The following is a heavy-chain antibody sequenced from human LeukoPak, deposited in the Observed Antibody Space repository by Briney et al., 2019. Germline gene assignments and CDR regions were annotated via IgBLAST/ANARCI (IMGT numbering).Heavy chain of an antibody. J-gene: IGHJ6*02. CDR2: ITTDGTYT. V-gene: IGHV3-74*01. CDR1: GFTFSRYW. CDR3: ASEEGGLDV. Sequence: GGSLRLSCAASGFTFSRYWMHWVRQAPGKGLVWVSRITTDGTYTSYADSVKGRFTISRDNAKSTLYLQMNALRGEDTAVYYCASEEGGLDVWGQGTTVTVSS.